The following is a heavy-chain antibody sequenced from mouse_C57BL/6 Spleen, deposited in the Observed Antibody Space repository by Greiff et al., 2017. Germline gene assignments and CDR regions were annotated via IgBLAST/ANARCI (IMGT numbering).Heavy chain of an antibody. CDR3: ARGYYDYDGGVAD. CDR2: FHPYNGDT. V-gene: IGHV1-47*01. D-gene: IGHD2-4*01. CDR1: GYTFTTYP. J-gene: IGHJ3*01. Sequence: VQLQQSGAELVKPGASVKMSCKASGYTFTTYPIEWMKQNHGKSLEWIGNFHPYNGDTKYNEKFKGKATLTVDKSSSTVYLELSRLTSDDSAVYYCARGYYDYDGGVADWGQGTLVTVAA.